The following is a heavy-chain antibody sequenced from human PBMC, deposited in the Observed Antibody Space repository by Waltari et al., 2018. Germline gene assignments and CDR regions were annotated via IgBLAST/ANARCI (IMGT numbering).Heavy chain of an antibody. D-gene: IGHD7-27*01. Sequence: SRVTISVDTSKNQFSLKLSSVTAADTAVYYCASGTGDHSLDAFDIWGQGTMVTVSS. J-gene: IGHJ3*02. V-gene: IGHV4-39*01. CDR3: ASGTGDHSLDAFDI.